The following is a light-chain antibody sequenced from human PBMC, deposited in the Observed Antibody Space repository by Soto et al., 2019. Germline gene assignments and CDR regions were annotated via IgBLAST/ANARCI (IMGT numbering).Light chain of an antibody. CDR3: ATWDDNLEGYV. V-gene: IGLV1-44*01. CDR2: SHN. CDR1: RSNIGSNT. J-gene: IGLJ1*01. Sequence: QSVLTQPPSASGAPGQRVTISCSGSRSNIGSNTVNWYQQLPGTAPKLLIYSHNQRPSGVPDRFSVSKSGTSASLAISGLQSEDEADYYCATWDDNLEGYVFGTGTKLTVL.